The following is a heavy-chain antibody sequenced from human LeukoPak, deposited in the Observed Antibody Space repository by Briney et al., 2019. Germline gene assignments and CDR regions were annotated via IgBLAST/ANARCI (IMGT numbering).Heavy chain of an antibody. CDR2: IASDGGIT. CDR1: GFTFSNYG. D-gene: IGHD6-19*01. J-gene: IGHJ4*02. Sequence: PGGSLRLSCAGSGFTFSNYGMHWVRQAPGKGLEWVAVIASDGGITYYSDSMKGRFTISRDNSKNTLYLQMNSLRAEDTAVYYCAKEISVAGMFDYWGQGTLVTVSS. CDR3: AKEISVAGMFDY. V-gene: IGHV3-30*18.